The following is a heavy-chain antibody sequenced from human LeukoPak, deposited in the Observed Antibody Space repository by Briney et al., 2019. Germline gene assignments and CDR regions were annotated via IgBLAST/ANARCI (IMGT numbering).Heavy chain of an antibody. CDR2: INHSGST. CDR3: ASECSSSWYSFDY. J-gene: IGHJ4*02. CDR1: GVSFRCYY. D-gene: IGHD6-13*01. Sequence: PSETVSLTCSVYGVSFRCYYWMWMAPPPGKERELIGEINHSGSTNYNPSLKSRVTISVDTSKNQFSLKLSSVTAADTAVYYCASECSSSWYSFDYWGQGTLVTVSS. V-gene: IGHV4-34*01.